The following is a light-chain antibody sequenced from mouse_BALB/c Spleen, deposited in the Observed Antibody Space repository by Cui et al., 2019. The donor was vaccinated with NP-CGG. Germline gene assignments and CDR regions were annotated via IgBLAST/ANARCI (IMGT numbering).Light chain of an antibody. CDR1: TGTVTTSNY. CDR2: GTN. V-gene: IGLV1*01. CDR3: ALWYSNHWV. J-gene: IGLJ1*01. Sequence: AVVTQDSPLTTSPGETVTLTCRSSTGTVTTSNYANWVQEKPDHLFTGLIGGTNNRAPGVPARFSGSLIGDKAALTITGAQTEDEAIYFCALWYSNHWVFGGGTKLTVL.